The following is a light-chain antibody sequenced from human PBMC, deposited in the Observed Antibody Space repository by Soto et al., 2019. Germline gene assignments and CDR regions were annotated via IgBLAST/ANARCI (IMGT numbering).Light chain of an antibody. CDR2: GAS. V-gene: IGKV3-20*01. CDR1: RPIPNTY. CDR3: QRYGSSTT. J-gene: IGKJ1*01. Sequence: LVWPKFQGPRSLSPGIKATLSGRAIRPIPNTYLAWYQQKPGQAPRLLIYGASSRATGIPDRFSGSGSATYFTLTISGLEPEDFAVYYCQRYGSSTTFGQGTKVEIK.